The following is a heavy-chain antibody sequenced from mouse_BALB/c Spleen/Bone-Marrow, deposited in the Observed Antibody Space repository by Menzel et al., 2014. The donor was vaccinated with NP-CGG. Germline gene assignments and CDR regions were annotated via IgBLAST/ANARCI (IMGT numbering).Heavy chain of an antibody. CDR2: IWAGGST. CDR3: ASPIYYDYPLFAY. J-gene: IGHJ3*01. V-gene: IGHV2-9*02. CDR1: GFSLTSYG. D-gene: IGHD2-4*01. Sequence: VKLVESGPGLVAPSQSLSITCIVSGFSLTSYGVHWVRQPPGKGLEWLGVIWAGGSTNYNSAPMSRLSISKDNSKSQVFLKMNSLQTDDTAMYYCASPIYYDYPLFAYWGQGTLVTVSA.